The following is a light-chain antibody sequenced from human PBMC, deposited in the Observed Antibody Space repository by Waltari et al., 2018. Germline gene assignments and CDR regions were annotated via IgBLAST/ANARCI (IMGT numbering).Light chain of an antibody. Sequence: VVTQEPSLTVSPGGTVTHTCASSAGPVTSDSSANWFQQKPGQAPRALIYNTNTKYFWTPARFSGSLLGGKAALTLSGVQPEDEADYYCLLYYGSVRVFGGGTKLTVL. V-gene: IGLV7-43*01. CDR2: NTN. CDR3: LLYYGSVRV. J-gene: IGLJ3*02. CDR1: AGPVTSDSS.